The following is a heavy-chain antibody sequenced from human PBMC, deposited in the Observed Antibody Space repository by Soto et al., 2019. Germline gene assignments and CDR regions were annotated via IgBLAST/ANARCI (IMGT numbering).Heavy chain of an antibody. CDR3: ARDGITIFGVQAFDI. J-gene: IGHJ3*02. CDR2: INHSGST. V-gene: IGHV4-34*01. D-gene: IGHD3-3*01. CDR1: GGSFSGYY. Sequence: SQTLSLTCAVYGGSFSGYYWSWIRQPPGKGLEWIGEINHSGSTNYNPSLKSRVTISVDTSKNQFSLKLSSVTAADTAVYYCARDGITIFGVQAFDIWGQGTMVTVSS.